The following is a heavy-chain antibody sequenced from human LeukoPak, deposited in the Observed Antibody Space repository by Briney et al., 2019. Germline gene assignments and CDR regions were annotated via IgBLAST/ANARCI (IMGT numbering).Heavy chain of an antibody. V-gene: IGHV4-30-2*01. D-gene: IGHD5-24*01. CDR2: INHSGST. CDR1: GGSISTGGYS. J-gene: IGHJ4*02. Sequence: PSETLSLTCAVSGGSISTGGYSWNWIRQPPGKGLEWIEEINHSGSTNYNPSLKSRVTISVDTSKNQFSLKLSSVTAADTAMYYCARGRVEMATIDFDYWGQGTLVTVSS. CDR3: ARGRVEMATIDFDY.